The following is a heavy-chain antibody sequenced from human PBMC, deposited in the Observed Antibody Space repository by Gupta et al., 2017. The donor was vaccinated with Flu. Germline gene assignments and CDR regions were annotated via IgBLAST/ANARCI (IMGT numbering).Heavy chain of an antibody. V-gene: IGHV3-21*01. Sequence: EVQLVESGGGLVKPGGSLRLSCSASGFPFSRYSLNSARQAPGKGLEWVSSISSSSSYIYYADSVKGRFTISRDNAKNSLYLQMNSLRAEDTAVYYCASEYYDYVWGSYHWGQGTLVTVSS. CDR3: ASEYYDYVWGSYH. D-gene: IGHD3-16*01. CDR1: GFPFSRYS. J-gene: IGHJ5*02. CDR2: ISSSSSYI.